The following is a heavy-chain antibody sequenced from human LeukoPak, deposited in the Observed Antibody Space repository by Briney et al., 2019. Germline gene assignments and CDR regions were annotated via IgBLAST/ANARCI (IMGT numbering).Heavy chain of an antibody. J-gene: IGHJ4*02. Sequence: PSEALSLTCTVSGGSISSYYWSWIRQPPGKGLEWIGYIYYSGSTNYNPSLKSRVTISVDTSKKQFSLKLSSVTAADTAVYYCARSRETYYYGSGSYEVDYWGQGTLVTVSS. V-gene: IGHV4-59*08. D-gene: IGHD3-10*01. CDR2: IYYSGST. CDR1: GGSISSYY. CDR3: ARSRETYYYGSGSYEVDY.